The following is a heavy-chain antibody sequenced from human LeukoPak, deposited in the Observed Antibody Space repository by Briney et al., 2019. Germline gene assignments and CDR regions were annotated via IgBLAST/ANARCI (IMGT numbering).Heavy chain of an antibody. J-gene: IGHJ3*02. CDR1: GFTFSSYS. V-gene: IGHV3-48*01. Sequence: QPGGSLRLSCAASGFTFSSYSMNWVRQAPGKGLEWVSYISSSSSTIYYADSVKGRFTISRDNAKNSLNLQMNSLRAEDTAVYYCARDHSGSYYQPDAFDIWGQGTMVTVSS. CDR3: ARDHSGSYYQPDAFDI. D-gene: IGHD1-26*01. CDR2: ISSSSSTI.